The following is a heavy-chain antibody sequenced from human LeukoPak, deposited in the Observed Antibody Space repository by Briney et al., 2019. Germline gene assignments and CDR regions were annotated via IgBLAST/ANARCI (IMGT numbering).Heavy chain of an antibody. D-gene: IGHD3-22*01. J-gene: IGHJ4*02. CDR3: ARDLWYYDSSGYKNNYYFDY. CDR2: IIPIFGTA. CDR1: GYTFTSYA. V-gene: IGHV1-69*13. Sequence: SVKVSCKASGYTFTSYAISWVRQAPGQGLEWMGGIIPIFGTANYAQKFQVRVTITADESTSTAYMELSSLRSEDTAVYYCARDLWYYDSSGYKNNYYFDYWGQGTLVTVSS.